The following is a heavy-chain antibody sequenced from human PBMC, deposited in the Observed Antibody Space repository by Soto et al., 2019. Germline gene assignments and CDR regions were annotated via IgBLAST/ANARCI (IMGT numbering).Heavy chain of an antibody. V-gene: IGHV3-30-3*01. J-gene: IGHJ3*02. CDR1: GFAFSTYA. Sequence: QVQLVESGGGVVQPGRFLRLSCAASGFAFSTYAMYWVRQAPGKGLEWVAGISYNGDNKYYADSVRGRITISRDKSKNTLDLQINSLRVEDTAIYYCARDFYDSSGEIWGQGTMVTVSS. D-gene: IGHD3-22*01. CDR3: ARDFYDSSGEI. CDR2: ISYNGDNK.